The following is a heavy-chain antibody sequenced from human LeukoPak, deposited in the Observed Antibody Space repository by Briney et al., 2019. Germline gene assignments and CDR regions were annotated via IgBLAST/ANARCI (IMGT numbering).Heavy chain of an antibody. V-gene: IGHV1-69*13. CDR1: GGTFSSYA. Sequence: SVKVSCKASGGTFSSYAISWVRQAPGQGLEWMGGIIPIFGTANYAQKFQGRVTITADESTSTAYMELSSLRSEDTAVYYCAKGMSATSGYLELDYWGQGTLVTVSS. CDR2: IIPIFGTA. J-gene: IGHJ4*02. CDR3: AKGMSATSGYLELDY. D-gene: IGHD3-22*01.